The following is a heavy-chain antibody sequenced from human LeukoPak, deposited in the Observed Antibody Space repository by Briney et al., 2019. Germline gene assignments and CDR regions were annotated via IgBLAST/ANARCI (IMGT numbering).Heavy chain of an antibody. CDR1: GFTFSSYS. Sequence: GGSLRLSCAASGFTFSSYSMNWVRQAPGKGLEWVSSISSSSSCIYYADSVKGRFTISRDNSKNTLYLQMNSLRAEDTAVYYCAKECIVGATVMPYFDYWGQGTLVTVSS. CDR2: ISSSSSCI. CDR3: AKECIVGATVMPYFDY. V-gene: IGHV3-21*01. J-gene: IGHJ4*02. D-gene: IGHD1-26*01.